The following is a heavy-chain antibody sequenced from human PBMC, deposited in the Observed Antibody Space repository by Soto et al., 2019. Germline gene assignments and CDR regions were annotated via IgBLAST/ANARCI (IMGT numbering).Heavy chain of an antibody. CDR2: INPNSGVT. CDR3: ARESGGATATLYYYYFYMDV. D-gene: IGHD1-26*01. J-gene: IGHJ6*03. Sequence: QVQLVQSGAEVKKPGASVTVSCRSSGDTFTDYYMHWVRQAPGQGLEWMGWINPNSGVTKYAQKFKGWVTMARDTSIRTVYMQRSRLRSDDTAVYYCARESGGATATLYYYYFYMDVWGTGTTVTVSS. CDR1: GDTFTDYY. V-gene: IGHV1-2*04.